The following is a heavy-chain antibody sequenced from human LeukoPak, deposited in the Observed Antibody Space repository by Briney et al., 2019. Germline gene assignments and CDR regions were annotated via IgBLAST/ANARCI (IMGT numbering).Heavy chain of an antibody. Sequence: PGGSLRLSCAASGFTFSSYWMSWVRQAPGKGLEWVANIKEDGSAKYYVDSVKGRFTISRDNAKNSLYLQMNSLRAEDTAVYYCAREDPVAILSRWGQGTLVTVSS. CDR1: GFTFSSYW. D-gene: IGHD2-21*01. CDR3: AREDPVAILSR. CDR2: IKEDGSAK. V-gene: IGHV3-7*01. J-gene: IGHJ4*02.